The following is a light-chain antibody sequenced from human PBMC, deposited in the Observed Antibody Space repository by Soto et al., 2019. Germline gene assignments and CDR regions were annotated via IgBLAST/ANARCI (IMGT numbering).Light chain of an antibody. J-gene: IGKJ4*01. V-gene: IGKV3-20*01. Sequence: EIGLSQSPCTLSLSTGERGTLSCRASQSVGSSYLAWYQQKSGQAPRLLIYGASNRASGIPDRFSGSGSGTDFTLTISRLEAEDFAVYYCQQYATSVATFAGRTKVAIK. CDR1: QSVGSSY. CDR3: QQYATSVAT. CDR2: GAS.